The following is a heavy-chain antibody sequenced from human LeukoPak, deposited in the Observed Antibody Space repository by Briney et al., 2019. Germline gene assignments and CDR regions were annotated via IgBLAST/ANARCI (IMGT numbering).Heavy chain of an antibody. V-gene: IGHV1-69*04. CDR3: ARAAVAVPRGFDY. D-gene: IGHD6-19*01. J-gene: IGHJ4*02. CDR2: IIPILGIA. Sequence: SVKVSCKASGGTFSSYAISWVRQAPGQGLEWMGRIIPILGIANYAQKFQGRVTITADKSASTAYMELSSLRSEDTAVYYCARAAVAVPRGFDYWGQGTLVTVSS. CDR1: GGTFSSYA.